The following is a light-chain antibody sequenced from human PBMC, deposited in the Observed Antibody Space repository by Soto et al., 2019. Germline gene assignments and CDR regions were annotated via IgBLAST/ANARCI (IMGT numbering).Light chain of an antibody. CDR1: QSVGNSF. V-gene: IGKV3D-20*02. J-gene: IGKJ1*01. CDR3: QQLTDWPPQWT. CDR2: DTS. Sequence: EVVLTQSPGTLSLSPGGRATLSCRASQSVGNSFVAWYQQKPGQPPRLLIYDTSKRATGIPDRFSGSVSGTDFTLSISRVEPEDFAVFYCQQLTDWPPQWTFGQGTKVDIK.